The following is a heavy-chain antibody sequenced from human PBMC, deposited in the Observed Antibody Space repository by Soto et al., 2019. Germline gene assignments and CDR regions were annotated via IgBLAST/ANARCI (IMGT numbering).Heavy chain of an antibody. V-gene: IGHV4-30-4*01. Sequence: SSETLSLTCTVSGASIRSTDYYWSWIRQAPGKGLEWIGYVYYTGSTYYNPSLMSRLTISVDTSKNQFSLKLTSVTAAETAVYYCVRTAREGAVAPHWFDRWGQGTQVTVSS. CDR1: GASIRSTDYY. CDR3: VRTAREGAVAPHWFDR. CDR2: VYYTGST. D-gene: IGHD2-21*02. J-gene: IGHJ5*02.